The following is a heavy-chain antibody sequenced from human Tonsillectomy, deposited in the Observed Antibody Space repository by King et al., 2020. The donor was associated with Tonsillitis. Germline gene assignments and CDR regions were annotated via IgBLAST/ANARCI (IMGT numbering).Heavy chain of an antibody. J-gene: IGHJ4*02. CDR1: GFTFSRYA. Sequence: VQLVESGGCVVQPGRSLRLSWAASGFTFSRYAIHWVRQAPGKGLEWVAVISYDGSNKYYADAVKGRFTISRDNSKNTLYLQMNSLRAEDTAVYYCARDHYYDSSDYYSTFDYWGQGTLVTVSS. V-gene: IGHV3-30*01. D-gene: IGHD3-22*01. CDR3: ARDHYYDSSDYYSTFDY. CDR2: ISYDGSNK.